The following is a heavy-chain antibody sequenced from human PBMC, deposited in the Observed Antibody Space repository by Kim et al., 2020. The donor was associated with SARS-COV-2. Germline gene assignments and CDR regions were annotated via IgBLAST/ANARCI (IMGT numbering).Heavy chain of an antibody. V-gene: IGHV1-18*04. D-gene: IGHD4-4*01. CDR3: ARDRGDYTLYYYYYYGMDV. Sequence: ASVKVSCKASGYTFTSYGISWVRQAPGQGLEWMGWISAYNGNTNYAQKLQGRVTMTTDTSTSIAYMELRSLRSDDTAVYYCARDRGDYTLYYYYYYGMDVWGQGTTVTVSS. CDR2: ISAYNGNT. J-gene: IGHJ6*02. CDR1: GYTFTSYG.